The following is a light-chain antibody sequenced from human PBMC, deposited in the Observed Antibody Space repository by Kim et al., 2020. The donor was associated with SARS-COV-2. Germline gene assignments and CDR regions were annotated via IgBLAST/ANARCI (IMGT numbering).Light chain of an antibody. J-gene: IGKJ1*01. CDR2: DAG. CDR3: QRCISAPLT. Sequence: ASVGDRVTITCRASHGISNFLAWYQEKPGKVPKLLIYDAGVLQSGVPSRFSGSGSGTDFTLTISSLQPEDVATYYCQRCISAPLTFGQGTKVDIK. V-gene: IGKV1-27*01. CDR1: HGISNF.